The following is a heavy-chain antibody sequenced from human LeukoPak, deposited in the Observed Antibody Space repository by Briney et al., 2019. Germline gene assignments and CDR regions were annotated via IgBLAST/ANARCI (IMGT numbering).Heavy chain of an antibody. Sequence: PGGSLRLSCAASGFTFSDYGMSWVRQAPGKGLEWVSAISGGTGVTYYADSVKGRFTISRDNSKNTLYLQMNSLRAEDTAVYYCAKKGLAVPGNNWFDPRGQGTLVTVSS. CDR3: AKKGLAVPGNNWFDP. V-gene: IGHV3-23*01. CDR2: ISGGTGVT. J-gene: IGHJ5*02. CDR1: GFTFSDYG. D-gene: IGHD6-19*01.